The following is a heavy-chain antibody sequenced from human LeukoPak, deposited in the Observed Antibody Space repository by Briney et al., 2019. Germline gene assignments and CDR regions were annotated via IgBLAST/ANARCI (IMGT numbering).Heavy chain of an antibody. V-gene: IGHV3-53*05. CDR3: AKDEFVASDFTGAFDI. CDR2: IYSGGST. Sequence: GGSLRLSCAASGFTVSSNYMSWVRQAPGKGLEWVSVIYSGGSTYYADSVKGRFTISRDNAKNSLYLQMNSLRGGDMALYYCAKDEFVASDFTGAFDIWGQGTMVTVSS. J-gene: IGHJ3*02. D-gene: IGHD2-8*02. CDR1: GFTVSSNY.